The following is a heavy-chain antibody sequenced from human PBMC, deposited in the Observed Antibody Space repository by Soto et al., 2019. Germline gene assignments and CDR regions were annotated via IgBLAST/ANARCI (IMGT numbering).Heavy chain of an antibody. CDR1: GDAISNYY. J-gene: IGHJ6*02. CDR2: VHESGST. D-gene: IGHD3-3*01. Sequence: ASETLSLTCSVSGDAISNYYWSWIRQTPGRGLEWIGSVHESGSTDYNPSLKGRVIILLHTSKNQFSLNLSSVTAADTAAYYCARRVIGSGYYPILGGMDVWGQGTTVTVSS. V-gene: IGHV4-59*08. CDR3: ARRVIGSGYYPILGGMDV.